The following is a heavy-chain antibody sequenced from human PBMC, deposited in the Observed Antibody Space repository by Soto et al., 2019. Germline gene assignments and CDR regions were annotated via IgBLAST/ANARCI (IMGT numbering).Heavy chain of an antibody. J-gene: IGHJ5*02. D-gene: IGHD2-2*01. V-gene: IGHV1-8*01. CDR1: GYAFTSSD. CDR3: ASGMSTT. CDR2: MNPNSGHT. Sequence: QVQLVQSGAEVRKPGASVKVSCKASGYAFTSSDINWMRQATGQGLDWMGWMNPNSGHTNYAQKFQGRVTMTRNTSISTAYMELTSLRSEDTAFYYCASGMSTTWGQGTLVTVSS.